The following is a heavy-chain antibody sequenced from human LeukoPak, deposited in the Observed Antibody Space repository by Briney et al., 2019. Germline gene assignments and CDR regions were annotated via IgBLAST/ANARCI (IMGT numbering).Heavy chain of an antibody. CDR1: GGTFSSYA. D-gene: IGHD2-2*02. J-gene: IGHJ6*03. CDR3: ARGGGLANTRYCSSTSCYTGYYYYMDV. CDR2: IIPIFGTA. V-gene: IGHV1-69*05. Sequence: SVKVSCKASGGTFSSYAINWVRQAPGQGLEWMGGIIPIFGTANYAQKFQGRVTITTDESTSTAYMELSSLRSEDTAVYYCARGGGLANTRYCSSTSCYTGYYYYMDVWGKGTTVTVSS.